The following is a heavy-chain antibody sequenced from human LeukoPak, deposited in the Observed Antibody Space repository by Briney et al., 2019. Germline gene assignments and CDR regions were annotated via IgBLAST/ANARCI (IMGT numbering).Heavy chain of an antibody. V-gene: IGHV4-59*01. CDR1: GGSISSYY. CDR3: ASAEYSSGWSPFDY. D-gene: IGHD6-19*01. CDR2: IYYSGST. J-gene: IGHJ4*02. Sequence: SETLSLTCTVSGGSISSYYWSWIRQPPGKGLEWIGYIYYSGSTNYNPSLKSRVTISVDTSKNQFSLKLSSVTAADTAVCYCASAEYSSGWSPFDYWGQGTLVTVSS.